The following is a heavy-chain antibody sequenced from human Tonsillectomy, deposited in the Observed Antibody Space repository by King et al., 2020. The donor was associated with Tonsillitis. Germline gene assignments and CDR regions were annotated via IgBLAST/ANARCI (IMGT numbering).Heavy chain of an antibody. J-gene: IGHJ3*02. D-gene: IGHD3-16*01. CDR3: ARGNYGLDAFDI. V-gene: IGHV4-59*01. CDR1: GGSISSFY. CDR2: IYYSGST. Sequence: VQLQESGPGLVKPSETLSLTCTVSGGSISSFYWSLIRQPPGKGLEWLGYIYYSGSTNYNPSLKSRVTISVHTSKNQFSLKLSSLTAADTAVYYCARGNYGLDAFDIWGHGTMVTVSS.